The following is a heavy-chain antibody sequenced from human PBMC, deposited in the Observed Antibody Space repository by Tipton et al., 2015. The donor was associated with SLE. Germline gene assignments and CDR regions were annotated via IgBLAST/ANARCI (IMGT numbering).Heavy chain of an antibody. D-gene: IGHD1-26*01. CDR3: ARDTLLGSSIGFDP. V-gene: IGHV4-34*01. J-gene: IGHJ5*02. Sequence: TLSLTCVVYGVSFSGFYCSWIRQTPGKGLEWIGEINLGGSTNYNPSLKSRVTISVDTSKNQFSLRLTSVTAADTAVYYCARDTLLGSSIGFDPWGQGTLVTVSS. CDR2: INLGGST. CDR1: GVSFSGFY.